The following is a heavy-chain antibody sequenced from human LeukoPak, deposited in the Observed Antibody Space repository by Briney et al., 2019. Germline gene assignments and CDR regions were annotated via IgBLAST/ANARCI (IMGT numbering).Heavy chain of an antibody. CDR2: ISSSSSYI. D-gene: IGHD3-16*02. J-gene: IGHJ4*02. V-gene: IGHV3-21*06. CDR3: ARDSPVIGDC. Sequence: GGSLRLSCAASGFTLSDYTINWVRQAPGKGLEWVSSISSSSSYIYYADSVKGRSTISRDNAKNSLYLEMNSLRAEDTAMYYCARDSPVIGDCWGQGTLVTVSS. CDR1: GFTLSDYT.